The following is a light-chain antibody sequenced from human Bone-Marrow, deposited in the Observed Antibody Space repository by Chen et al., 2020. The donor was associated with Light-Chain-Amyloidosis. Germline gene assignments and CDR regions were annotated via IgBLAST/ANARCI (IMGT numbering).Light chain of an antibody. CDR2: GSS. CDR1: QTISSNY. V-gene: IGKV3-20*01. CDR3: QQYGTSPLT. Sequence: EIVLTQSPGTLSLTPRQGANLSYRASQTISSNYLTWYQQKFGPAPRLLIYGSSSRATGIPDRFTGSGTGTDFALTINRLEPEDFAMYYCQQYGTSPLTFGGGTKVEIK. J-gene: IGKJ4*01.